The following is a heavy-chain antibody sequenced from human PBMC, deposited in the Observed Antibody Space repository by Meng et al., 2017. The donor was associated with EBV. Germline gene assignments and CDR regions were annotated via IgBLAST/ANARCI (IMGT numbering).Heavy chain of an antibody. D-gene: IGHD6-6*01. CDR3: AHIIAARPFDY. CDR1: GFSPSTRGVG. CDR2: IYWDDDK. J-gene: IGHJ4*02. V-gene: IGHV2-5*02. Sequence: QITLKESGPTLVKPTQTLTLTCTFSGFSPSTRGVGVGWIRQPPGKALEWLALIYWDDDKRYSPSLKSRLTITKDTSKNQVVLTMTNMDPVDAATYYCAHIIAARPFDYWGQGTLVTVSS.